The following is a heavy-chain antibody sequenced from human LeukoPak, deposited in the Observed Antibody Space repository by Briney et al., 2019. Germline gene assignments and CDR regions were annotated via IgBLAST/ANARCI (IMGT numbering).Heavy chain of an antibody. CDR1: GASISSNFY. CDR2: IYYTGTT. D-gene: IGHD6-19*01. J-gene: IGHJ4*02. CDR3: ARVDDSRSGWYHVDY. Sequence: SQTLSLTCTVSGASISSNFYWSWIRQHPGKGLEWSGNIYYTGTTYYNPSLQSRVAMSVDTSKNQFSLRLSSVTAADTAVYYCARVDDSRSGWYHVDYWGQGTLVTVSS. V-gene: IGHV4-31*03.